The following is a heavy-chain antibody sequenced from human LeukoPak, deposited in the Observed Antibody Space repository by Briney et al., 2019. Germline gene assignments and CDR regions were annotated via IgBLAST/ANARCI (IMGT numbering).Heavy chain of an antibody. CDR3: ARQGDGSGSYNDY. CDR2: IYYSGST. CDR1: GGSISSYY. Sequence: SETLSLTCTVSGGSISSYYCSWIRQPPGKGLEWIGYIYYSGSTNYNPSLKSRDTISVGTSKNQFSLKLSSVTAADTAVYYCARQGDGSGSYNDYWGQGTLVTVSS. V-gene: IGHV4-59*01. J-gene: IGHJ4*02. D-gene: IGHD3-10*01.